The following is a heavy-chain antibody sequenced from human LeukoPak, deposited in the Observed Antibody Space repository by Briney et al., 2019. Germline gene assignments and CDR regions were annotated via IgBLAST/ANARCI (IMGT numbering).Heavy chain of an antibody. D-gene: IGHD6-13*01. CDR2: ISYDGSNK. J-gene: IGHJ4*02. V-gene: IGHV3-30*18. CDR1: GFTFSNYG. CDR3: AKDNVAAAGRYFDY. Sequence: GRSLRLSCAASGFTFSNYGMHWVRQAPGKGLEWVALISYDGSNKYFADSVKGRFTIPRDNSKNTLYLQMHSLRAEDTAVYYCAKDNVAAAGRYFDYWGQGTLVTVSS.